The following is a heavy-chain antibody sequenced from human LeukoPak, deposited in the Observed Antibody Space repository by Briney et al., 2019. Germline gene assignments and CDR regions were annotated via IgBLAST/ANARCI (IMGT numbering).Heavy chain of an antibody. CDR3: ARDRVTTVTTSYWYFDL. J-gene: IGHJ2*01. D-gene: IGHD4-17*01. CDR1: GYTFTGYY. CDR2: INPNSGGT. Sequence: ASVKVSCKASGYTFTGYYMHWVRQAPGQGLEWMGWINPNSGGTNYAQKFQGRVTMTRGTSISTAYMELSRLRSDDTAVYYCARDRVTTVTTSYWYFDLWGRGTLVTVSS. V-gene: IGHV1-2*02.